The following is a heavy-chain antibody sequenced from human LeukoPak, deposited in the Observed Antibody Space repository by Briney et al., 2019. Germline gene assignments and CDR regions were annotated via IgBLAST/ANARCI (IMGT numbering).Heavy chain of an antibody. CDR2: IKQGGNEK. V-gene: IGHV3-7*01. D-gene: IGHD3-22*01. Sequence: GGSLRLSCAAYGLTFSSYWMSWVRQAPGRGMEWVADIKQGGNEKYYVDSVKGRFTISRDNAKNSQYLQMNCLRVEDTAVYYCARGRFYYDTSGSYSYNYHMHVWGKGTTVTVSS. CDR1: GLTFSSYW. J-gene: IGHJ6*03. CDR3: ARGRFYYDTSGSYSYNYHMHV.